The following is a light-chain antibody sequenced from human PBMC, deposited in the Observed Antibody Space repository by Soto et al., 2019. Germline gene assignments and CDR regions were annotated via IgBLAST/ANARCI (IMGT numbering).Light chain of an antibody. CDR1: QSVNRH. CDR3: QQYNTWPRT. Sequence: IVMTRAPATLSVSPGERAPLSCRASQSVNRHLAWYRQKPGQAPRLLIDGASTRATAIPARFSGSGSGTEFTLSISSLQSEDFAVYYCQQYNTWPRTFGQGTKVDI. J-gene: IGKJ1*01. V-gene: IGKV3-15*01. CDR2: GAS.